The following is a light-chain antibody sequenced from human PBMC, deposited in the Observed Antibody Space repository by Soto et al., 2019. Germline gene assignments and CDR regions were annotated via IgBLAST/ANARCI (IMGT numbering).Light chain of an antibody. CDR3: QQPMSWPQT. CDR2: DAS. Sequence: DIELTQSPATLPAFVGERDTISCRASQSVSSCLAWYQQKPGPAPKLLIYDASNRASGVPARFSGSGSGTEFTLTISSLQPDDFAIYYCQQPMSWPQTFGHGTKVDIK. V-gene: IGKV3-11*01. J-gene: IGKJ1*01. CDR1: QSVSSC.